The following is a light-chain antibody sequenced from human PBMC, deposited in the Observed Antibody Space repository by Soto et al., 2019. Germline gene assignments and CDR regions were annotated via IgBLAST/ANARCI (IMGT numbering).Light chain of an antibody. Sequence: QSVLTQPASVSGSPGQSITISCTGTRSDVGGYNYVSWYQQHPGKAPKLMIYEVSNRPSGVSNRFSGSKSGNTASLTISGRQDEAEADYYCSSYTRSSSLVFGTGTKLTVL. J-gene: IGLJ1*01. CDR1: RSDVGGYNY. CDR3: SSYTRSSSLV. CDR2: EVS. V-gene: IGLV2-14*01.